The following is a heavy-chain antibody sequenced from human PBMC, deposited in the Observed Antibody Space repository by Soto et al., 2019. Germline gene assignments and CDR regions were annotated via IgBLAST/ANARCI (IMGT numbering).Heavy chain of an antibody. CDR2: IYYSGST. J-gene: IGHJ4*02. D-gene: IGHD3-22*01. CDR1: GGSISSGGYY. V-gene: IGHV4-31*03. CDR3: ARVSYFNYYDSSGYYDY. Sequence: SETLSLTCTVSGGSISSGGYYWSWIRQHPGKGLEWIGYIYYSGSTYYNPSLKSRVTISVDTSKNQFSLKLSSVTAADTAVYYCARVSYFNYYDSSGYYDYWGQGTLVTAPQ.